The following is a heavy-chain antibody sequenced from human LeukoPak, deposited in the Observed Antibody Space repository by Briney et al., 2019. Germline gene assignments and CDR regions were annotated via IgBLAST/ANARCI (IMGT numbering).Heavy chain of an antibody. J-gene: IGHJ4*02. D-gene: IGHD1-26*01. CDR2: IYHDGNT. V-gene: IGHV4-4*02. CDR3: ASNQGMGAYFDS. Sequence: SGTLSLTCGVSGGSINSGDWWTWVRQPPGKGLEWIGEIYHDGNTYYNPSLESRVTISVDKSKNQFSLTLSSVTAADTAVYYCASNQGMGAYFDSWGQGTLVTVSS. CDR1: GGSINSGDW.